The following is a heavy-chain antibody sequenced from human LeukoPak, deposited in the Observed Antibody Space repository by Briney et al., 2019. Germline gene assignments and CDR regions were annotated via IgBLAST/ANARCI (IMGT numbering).Heavy chain of an antibody. CDR1: GFTFGSYA. J-gene: IGHJ3*02. D-gene: IGHD5/OR15-5a*01. CDR2: IGIGDDT. V-gene: IGHV3-13*01. Sequence: XGSLRLSCAASGFTFGSYAMHWVRHVPGRGLEWVSAIGIGDDTHYPDSVKGRFTISRENAKNSLYLQMNPLRDGDTAVYYCIRGGIRVSGIDAFDIWGQGTMVTVSS. CDR3: IRGGIRVSGIDAFDI.